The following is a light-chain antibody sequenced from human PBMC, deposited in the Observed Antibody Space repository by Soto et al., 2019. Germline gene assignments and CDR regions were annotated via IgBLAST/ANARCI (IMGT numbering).Light chain of an antibody. Sequence: DIQMTQSPSSVSASVGDRVTITCRASRDISNYLAWYQQKPGKAPNLLIYTASSLQSGVPSKFSGSGSGTDFTLTISSLQPEDFATYYCQQTNSVPLTFGGGTKVEIK. J-gene: IGKJ4*01. V-gene: IGKV1-12*01. CDR1: RDISNY. CDR2: TAS. CDR3: QQTNSVPLT.